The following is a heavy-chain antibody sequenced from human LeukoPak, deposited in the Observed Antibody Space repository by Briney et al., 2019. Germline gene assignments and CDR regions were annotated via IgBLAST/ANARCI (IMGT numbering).Heavy chain of an antibody. CDR1: GGSISTNY. V-gene: IGHV4-4*07. CDR3: ARGYGYFDL. CDR2: LYTSGSI. J-gene: IGHJ2*01. Sequence: NSSETLSLTCTVSGGSISTNYWSWIWQPAGKGLEWIGRLYTSGSIKYNPSLKSRVTMSGDTSKNQFSLKLTSVTAADTAVYYCARGYGYFDLWGRGTLATVSS. D-gene: IGHD2-2*01.